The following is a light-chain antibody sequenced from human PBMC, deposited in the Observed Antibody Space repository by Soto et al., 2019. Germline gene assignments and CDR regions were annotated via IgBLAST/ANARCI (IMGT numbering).Light chain of an antibody. CDR2: EVT. J-gene: IGLJ3*02. CDR3: SSYAGSNNWV. Sequence: QSALTQPPSASGSPGQPVTISCTGTSSDVGGYNYVSWYQQHPGKAPKVMIYEVTKRPSGVPNRFSGSKSGNTASLTVSGLQAEDEADYYCSSYAGSNNWVFGGGTKLTVL. V-gene: IGLV2-8*01. CDR1: SSDVGGYNY.